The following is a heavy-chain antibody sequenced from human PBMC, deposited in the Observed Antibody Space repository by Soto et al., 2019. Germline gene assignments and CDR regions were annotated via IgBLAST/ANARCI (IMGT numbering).Heavy chain of an antibody. CDR1: GGSIRSGHW. D-gene: IGHD2-15*01. J-gene: IGHJ6*02. CDR2: ISPKGDI. Sequence: QVQLQESGPGLVESSATLSLNCAVYGGSIRSGHWWTWVRQSPGKGLAWIGEISPKGDINYSPSLQCPVTVSIDKSRNRLSLRLTSVAAADTAVYYFAGREMRSGGPVWGRWTMVAVSS. V-gene: IGHV4-4*02. CDR3: AGREMRSGGPV.